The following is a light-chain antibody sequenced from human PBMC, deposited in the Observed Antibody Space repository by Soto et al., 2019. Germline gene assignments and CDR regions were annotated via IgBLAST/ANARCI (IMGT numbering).Light chain of an antibody. V-gene: IGKV1-39*01. CDR2: AAS. Sequence: DIQVTQSPSSLSASVGDRVTITYRASQNINSYFNWYQQKPGKAPKLLIYAASTLQSGVPSRFSGSGSGTDFTLTISSLQPEDFATYYCQQSYSLPFFGQGTKLEIK. CDR1: QNINSY. CDR3: QQSYSLPF. J-gene: IGKJ2*01.